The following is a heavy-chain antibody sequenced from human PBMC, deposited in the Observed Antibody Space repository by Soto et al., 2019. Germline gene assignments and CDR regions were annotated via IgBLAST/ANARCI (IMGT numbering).Heavy chain of an antibody. CDR3: ARGMWELPIDY. CDR2: ISPYNDNT. J-gene: IGHJ4*02. D-gene: IGHD1-26*01. CDR1: DYTFTSYG. V-gene: IGHV1-18*01. Sequence: QVQLVQSGAEVKKPGASVKVSCKASDYTFTSYGINWVRQAPGQGLEWMGWISPYNDNTQYAQRFQGRVTLTTGTSTNTAYMELRSLRSDDTAVYYCARGMWELPIDYWGQGTLVTVSS.